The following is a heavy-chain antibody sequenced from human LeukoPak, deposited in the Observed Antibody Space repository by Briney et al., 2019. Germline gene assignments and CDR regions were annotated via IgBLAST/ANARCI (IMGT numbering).Heavy chain of an antibody. Sequence: PGGSLRLSCAVSGFTVSGNYMSWVRQAPGKGLEWVSVMYSSGSTDYADSVKGRFTISRDNSKNTLYLQMNSLRAEDTAVYYCAREGGPYSGTLRGQWGQGTLVTVSS. CDR2: MYSSGST. D-gene: IGHD6-13*01. V-gene: IGHV3-53*01. CDR1: GFTVSGNY. CDR3: AREGGPYSGTLRGQ. J-gene: IGHJ4*02.